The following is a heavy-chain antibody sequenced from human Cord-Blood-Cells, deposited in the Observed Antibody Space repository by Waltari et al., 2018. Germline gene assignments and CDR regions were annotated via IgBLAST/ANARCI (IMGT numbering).Heavy chain of an antibody. J-gene: IGHJ3*02. CDR3: ARVLTGYYGSGSYYKGAFDI. CDR2: ISAYNGNT. Sequence: QVQLVQSGAEVKKPGASVKVSCKASGYTFTSSGITWVRQAPGQGLVWMGWISAYNGNTNYAQKLQGRVTMTTDTSTSTAYMELRSLRSDDTAVYYCARVLTGYYGSGSYYKGAFDIWGQGTMVTVSS. D-gene: IGHD3-10*01. CDR1: GYTFTSSG. V-gene: IGHV1-18*01.